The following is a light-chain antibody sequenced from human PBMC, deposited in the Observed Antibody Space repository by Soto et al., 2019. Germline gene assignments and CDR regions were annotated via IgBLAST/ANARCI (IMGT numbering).Light chain of an antibody. Sequence: IQMTQSPSTLSASVGDRVTITCRASQNINTWLAWYQQKPGKAPKLLIYGASSLESGVPSRFSGSGSGTEFTLTISSLQPDDSATYYCQQYNALFGPGTKVDIK. CDR3: QQYNAL. J-gene: IGKJ3*01. CDR2: GAS. CDR1: QNINTW. V-gene: IGKV1-5*01.